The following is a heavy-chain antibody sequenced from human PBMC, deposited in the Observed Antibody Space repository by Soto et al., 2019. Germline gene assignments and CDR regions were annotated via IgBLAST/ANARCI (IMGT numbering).Heavy chain of an antibody. CDR3: ARQLPVGATSWLDP. D-gene: IGHD1-26*01. V-gene: IGHV4-39*01. Sequence: QLQESGPGLVKPSETLSLTCTVSGGSISSDDYFWGWIRQPPGKGLEWIGSLYYGGSTFYNPSLKSRVTISLDTSKNQFSLKLTSVTAADTAVYYCARQLPVGATSWLDPWGQGTLVTVSS. CDR2: LYYGGST. CDR1: GGSISSDDYF. J-gene: IGHJ5*02.